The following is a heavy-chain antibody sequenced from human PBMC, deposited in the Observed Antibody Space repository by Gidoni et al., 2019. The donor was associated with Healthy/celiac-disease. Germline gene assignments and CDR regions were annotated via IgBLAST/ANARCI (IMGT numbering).Heavy chain of an antibody. CDR3: AKDRYQLLYLFDY. V-gene: IGHV3-23*01. D-gene: IGHD2-2*02. CDR2: ISGSGGST. Sequence: EVQLLESGGGLVQPGGSLRLFCAASGFTFSRYAISWVRQAPGKGLEWVSAISGSGGSTYYADSVKGRFTISRDNSKNTLYLQMNSLRAEDTAVYYCAKDRYQLLYLFDYWGQGTLVTVSS. CDR1: GFTFSRYA. J-gene: IGHJ4*02.